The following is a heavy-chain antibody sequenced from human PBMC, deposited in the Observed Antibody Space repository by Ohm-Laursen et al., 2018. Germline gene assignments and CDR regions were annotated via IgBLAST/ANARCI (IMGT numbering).Heavy chain of an antibody. J-gene: IGHJ5*02. CDR2: INPNSGGT. CDR1: GYTFTGYY. V-gene: IGHV1-2*02. D-gene: IGHD6-6*01. CDR3: ARDRSIAARFVSGWFDP. Sequence: GSSVKVSCKASGYTFTGYYMHWVRQAPGQGLEWMGWINPNSGGTNYAQKFQGRVTMTRDTSISTAYMELSRLRSDDTAVYYCARDRSIAARFVSGWFDPWGQGTLVTVSS.